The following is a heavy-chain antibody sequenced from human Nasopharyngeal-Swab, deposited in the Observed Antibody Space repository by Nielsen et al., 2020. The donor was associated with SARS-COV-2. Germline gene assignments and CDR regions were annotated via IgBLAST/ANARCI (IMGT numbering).Heavy chain of an antibody. CDR1: GGSFSSYY. J-gene: IGHJ4*02. Sequence: SETLSLTCAVYGGSFSSYYWSWIRQPPGKGLEWIGYIYYSGSTNYNPSLKSRVTISVDTSKNQFSLKLSSVTAADTAVYYCARHGDYYDSSGYLYYFDYWGQGTLVTVSS. CDR2: IYYSGST. D-gene: IGHD3-22*01. CDR3: ARHGDYYDSSGYLYYFDY. V-gene: IGHV4-59*08.